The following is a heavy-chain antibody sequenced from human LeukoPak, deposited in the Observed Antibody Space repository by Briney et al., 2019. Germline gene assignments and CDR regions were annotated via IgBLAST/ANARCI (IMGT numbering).Heavy chain of an antibody. D-gene: IGHD5-12*01. V-gene: IGHV3-66*01. J-gene: IGHJ4*02. CDR3: AVATIYYFDY. CDR1: GFIVSSNY. CDR2: IYSGGHT. Sequence: GGSLRLSCAASGFIVSSNYMSWVRQAPGKGLECVSVIYSGGHTYYADSVKGRFTISRDSSKNTLYLQMNSLRVEDTAVYYCAVATIYYFDYWGQGTLVTVSS.